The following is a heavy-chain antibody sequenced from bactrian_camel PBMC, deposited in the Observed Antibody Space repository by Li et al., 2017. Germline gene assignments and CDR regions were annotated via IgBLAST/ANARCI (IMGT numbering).Heavy chain of an antibody. Sequence: DVQLVESGGGLVQPGGPLRLSCAASGFTFRNYAMSWFRQAPGKEREGVAVFYTGGGSTIYADSVKGRFTMSLDNAKRTLYLEMNSLKPEDTARYYCAAEAPTLYGGSCPSIAAPYTIWGQGTQVTVS. CDR1: GFTFRNYA. V-gene: IGHV3S42*01. J-gene: IGHJ4*01. CDR3: AAEAPTLYGGSCPSIAAPYTI. D-gene: IGHD4*01. CDR2: FYTGGGST.